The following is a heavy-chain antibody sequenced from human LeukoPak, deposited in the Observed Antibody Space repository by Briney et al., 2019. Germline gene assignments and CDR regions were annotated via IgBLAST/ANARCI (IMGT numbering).Heavy chain of an antibody. V-gene: IGHV5-51*01. D-gene: IGHD5-24*01. CDR3: ARHGDGYNYDYYYGMDV. CDR1: GYSFTSYW. CDR2: IYPGDSDT. J-gene: IGHJ6*02. Sequence: PGESLKTSCKGSGYSFTSYWIGWVRQMPGKGLEWMGIIYPGDSDTRYSPSFQGQVTISADKSISTAYLQWSSLKASDTAMYYCARHGDGYNYDYYYGMDVWGQGTTVTVSS.